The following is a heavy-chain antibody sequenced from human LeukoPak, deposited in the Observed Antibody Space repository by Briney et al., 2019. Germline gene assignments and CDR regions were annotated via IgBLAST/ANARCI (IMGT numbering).Heavy chain of an antibody. CDR1: GFTFSSYS. D-gene: IGHD3-16*02. Sequence: GGSLRLSCAASGFTFSSYSMNWVRQAPGKGLEWVAVIWYDGNNTYYAESVKGRFTISRDISKNTLYLQMNSLRAEDTAVYYCAKDRLPLGELSLFDYWGQGTLVTVSS. V-gene: IGHV3-33*06. CDR3: AKDRLPLGELSLFDY. CDR2: IWYDGNNT. J-gene: IGHJ4*02.